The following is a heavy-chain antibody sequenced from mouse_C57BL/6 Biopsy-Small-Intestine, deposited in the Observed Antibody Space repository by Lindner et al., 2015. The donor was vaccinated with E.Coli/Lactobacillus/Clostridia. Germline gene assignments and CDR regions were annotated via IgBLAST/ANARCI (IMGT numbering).Heavy chain of an antibody. CDR2: IFPGTGST. D-gene: IGHD3-2*02. Sequence: VQLQESGAELVKPGASVKMSCKASGYTFTSYWITWVKQRPGQGLEWIGDIFPGTGSTNYNERFKSKATLTVDTSSSTAYMQLSSLTSEDSAVYFCARPEQLRPRWSYWGQGTTLTISS. CDR3: ARPEQLRPRWSY. CDR1: GYTFTSYW. J-gene: IGHJ2*01. V-gene: IGHV1-55*01.